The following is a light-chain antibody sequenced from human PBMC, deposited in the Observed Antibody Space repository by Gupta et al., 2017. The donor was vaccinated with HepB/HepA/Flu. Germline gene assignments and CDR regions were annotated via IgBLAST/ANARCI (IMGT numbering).Light chain of an antibody. CDR1: QSLNSK. CDR3: RQYRNGPWM. Sequence: ELLMTQSPATLSVSPGERATLSCRASQSLNSKLAWYQQIRGPSPRRLFYGTSTRATGGPARGSGRGSGTEVTSNIRSLEYEDVAVDYGRQYRNGPWMCGLEPTLEIK. V-gene: IGKV3-15*01. CDR2: GTS. J-gene: IGKJ1*01.